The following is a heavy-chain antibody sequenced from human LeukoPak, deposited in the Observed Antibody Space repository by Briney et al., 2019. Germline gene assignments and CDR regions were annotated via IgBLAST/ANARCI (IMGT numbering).Heavy chain of an antibody. CDR2: ISDSGGST. J-gene: IGHJ5*02. Sequence: PGGSLRLSCAASGFIFSTYAMNWVRQAPGKGLEWVSGISDSGGSTYYADSVKGRFTISRDNSKNTLYLQMNSLRAEDTAVYYCAKDRYSNFGNWFDPWGQRTLVTVFS. CDR1: GFIFSTYA. D-gene: IGHD4-11*01. CDR3: AKDRYSNFGNWFDP. V-gene: IGHV3-23*01.